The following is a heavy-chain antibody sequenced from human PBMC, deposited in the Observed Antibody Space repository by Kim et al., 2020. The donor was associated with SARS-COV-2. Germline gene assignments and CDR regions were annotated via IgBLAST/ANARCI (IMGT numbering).Heavy chain of an antibody. Sequence: GGSLRLSCKTSGFTFSDYAMHWVRQRPGTGLDWVSGISRDSGDIEYADYVRGRFSISRDNAKNSLYLQMSSLRVEDTGLYYCAKDVGPGVGGFGYWGQG. CDR3: AKDVGPGVGGFGY. CDR1: GFTFSDYA. V-gene: IGHV3-9*01. J-gene: IGHJ4*02. D-gene: IGHD3-16*01. CDR2: ISRDSGDI.